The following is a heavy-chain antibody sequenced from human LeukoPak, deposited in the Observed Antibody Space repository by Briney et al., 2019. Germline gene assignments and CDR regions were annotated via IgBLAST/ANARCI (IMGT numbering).Heavy chain of an antibody. CDR1: GYTFTGYY. Sequence: ASVKVSCKASGYTFTGYYMHWVRQALGQGLEWMGRINPNSGGTNYAQKFQGRVTMTRDTSISTASMELSRLRSDDTAVYYCARAPPGGDSDYWGQGTLVTVSS. CDR3: ARAPPGGDSDY. J-gene: IGHJ4*02. D-gene: IGHD4-23*01. V-gene: IGHV1-2*06. CDR2: INPNSGGT.